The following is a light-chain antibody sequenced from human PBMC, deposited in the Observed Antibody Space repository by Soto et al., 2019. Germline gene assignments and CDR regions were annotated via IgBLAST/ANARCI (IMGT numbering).Light chain of an antibody. J-gene: IGKJ1*01. CDR2: ESS. CDR1: QIIRNW. Sequence: DIQMTQSPSILSASVGDRVTITCRASQIIRNWLAWYQQKPGKVPKVLIYESSTLQSGAPSRFSGSGSGTEFTLTIDSLQPDDFGTYYCLHYDSYPWTFGPGTKVEV. V-gene: IGKV1-5*01. CDR3: LHYDSYPWT.